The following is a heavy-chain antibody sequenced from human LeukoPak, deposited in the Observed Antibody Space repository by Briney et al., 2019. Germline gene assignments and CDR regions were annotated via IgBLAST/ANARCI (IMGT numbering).Heavy chain of an antibody. CDR3: ARDLAYYYDSSYD. Sequence: PGGSLRLSCAASGFTFIIYSMNWVRQAPGKGLEWVSSIDSSSRNINYADSVRGRFTISRDNAKNALYLQMNSLRAEDTAVYYCARDLAYYYDSSYDWGQGTLVTVSS. D-gene: IGHD3-22*01. CDR1: GFTFIIYS. CDR2: IDSSSRNI. V-gene: IGHV3-21*01. J-gene: IGHJ4*02.